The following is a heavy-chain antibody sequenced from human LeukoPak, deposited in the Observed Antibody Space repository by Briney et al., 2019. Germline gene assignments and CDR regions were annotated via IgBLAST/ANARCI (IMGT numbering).Heavy chain of an antibody. CDR1: GFTFSSYA. CDR2: ISGSGGST. V-gene: IGHV3-23*01. CDR3: ANQKSYYYYGMDV. J-gene: IGHJ6*02. Sequence: GASLRLSCAASGFTFSSYAMSWVRQAPGKGLEWVSAISGSGGSTYCADSVKGRFTISRDNSKNTLYLQMNSLRAEDTAVYYCANQKSYYYYGMDVWGQGTTVTVSS.